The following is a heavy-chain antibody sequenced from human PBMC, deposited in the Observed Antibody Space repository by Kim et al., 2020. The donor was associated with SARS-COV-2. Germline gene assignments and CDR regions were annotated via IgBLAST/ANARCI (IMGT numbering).Heavy chain of an antibody. Sequence: GGSLRLSCAASGFTFSTYSFHWVRQAPGKGLEWVAVIFYDGIKKNYADSVKGRFTISRDSSKNTLYLQMDSLRAEDTALYYCARDRGGWSQDYWGQGTLVTVSS. CDR1: GFTFSTYS. J-gene: IGHJ4*02. CDR2: IFYDGIKK. D-gene: IGHD6-19*01. V-gene: IGHV3-33*01. CDR3: ARDRGGWSQDY.